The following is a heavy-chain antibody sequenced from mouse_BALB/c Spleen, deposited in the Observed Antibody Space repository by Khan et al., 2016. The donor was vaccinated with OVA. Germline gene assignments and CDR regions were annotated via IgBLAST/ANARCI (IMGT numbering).Heavy chain of an antibody. CDR3: ARADGNYYAWFAY. CDR2: IYPGDGDI. CDR1: GYAFSRFW. J-gene: IGHJ3*01. V-gene: IGHV1-82*01. D-gene: IGHD2-1*01. Sequence: VQLQESGPEVVKPGASVKISCKASGYAFSRFWMNWVKQRPGQGLEWIGRIYPGDGDINYNGKFKGKATLTADKSSGTAYMQLSSLTSVDSAVYFCARADGNYYAWFAYWGQGTLVTVSA.